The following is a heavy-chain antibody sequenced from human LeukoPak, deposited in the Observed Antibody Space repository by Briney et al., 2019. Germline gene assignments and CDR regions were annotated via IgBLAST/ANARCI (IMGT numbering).Heavy chain of an antibody. CDR3: ARDDTAMVTGCDY. D-gene: IGHD5-18*01. CDR2: ISYDGSNK. V-gene: IGHV3-30-3*01. J-gene: IGHJ4*02. CDR1: GFTFSSYA. Sequence: QSGGSPRLSCAASGFTFSSYAMHWVRQAPGKGLEWVAVISYDGSNKYYADSVKGRFTISRDNSKNTLYLQMNSLRAEDTAVYYCARDDTAMVTGCDYWGQGTLVTVSS.